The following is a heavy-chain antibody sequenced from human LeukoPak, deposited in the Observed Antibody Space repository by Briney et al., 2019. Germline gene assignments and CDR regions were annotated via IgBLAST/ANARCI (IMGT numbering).Heavy chain of an antibody. CDR2: IYYSGST. D-gene: IGHD1-26*01. V-gene: IGHV4-59*01. Sequence: SETLSLTCTVSGGSISSYYWSWIRQPPGKGLEWIGYIYYSGSTNYNPSLKSRVTISVDTFKTQFSLRLNSVTAADTAVYYCARQWEQASFDVWGPGTHVTVSS. CDR3: ARQWEQASFDV. CDR1: GGSISSYY. J-gene: IGHJ3*01.